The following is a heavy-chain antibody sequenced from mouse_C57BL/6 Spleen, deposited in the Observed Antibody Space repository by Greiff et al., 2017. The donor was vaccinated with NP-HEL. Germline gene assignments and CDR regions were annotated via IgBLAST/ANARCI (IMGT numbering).Heavy chain of an antibody. CDR2: IRSKSSNYAT. V-gene: IGHV10-3*01. D-gene: IGHD2-2*01. J-gene: IGHJ3*01. CDR3: VREGLPQAWFAY. CDR1: GFTFNTYA. Sequence: EVQVVESGGGLVQPKGSLKLSCAASGFTFNTYAMHWVRQAPGKGLEWVARIRSKSSNYATYYADSVKDRFTISSDDSQSMLYLQMNNLKTEDTAMYDSVREGLPQAWFAYWGQGTLVTVSA.